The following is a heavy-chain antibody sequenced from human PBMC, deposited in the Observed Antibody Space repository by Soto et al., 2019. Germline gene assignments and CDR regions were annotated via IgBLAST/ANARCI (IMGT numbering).Heavy chain of an antibody. CDR1: GFIFSSHA. V-gene: IGHV3-23*01. Sequence: GGSLRLSCAASGFIFSSHAMTWVRQAPGKGLEWVSTITASGGGTFYTDSVKGRFTISRDNSENTLYLQMNSLRAEDTAIYYCAKDGASVYHYYYMDVWGKGTTVTVSS. CDR2: ITASGGGT. CDR3: AKDGASVYHYYYMDV. J-gene: IGHJ6*03.